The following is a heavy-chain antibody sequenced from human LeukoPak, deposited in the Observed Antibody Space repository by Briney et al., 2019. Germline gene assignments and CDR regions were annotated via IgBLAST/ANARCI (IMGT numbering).Heavy chain of an antibody. V-gene: IGHV4-34*01. CDR2: INHSGST. D-gene: IGHD3-16*02. CDR1: GESFSGYY. Sequence: SETLSLTCAVYGESFSGYYWSWIRQPPGKGLEWIGEINHSGSTNYNPSLKSRVTISVDTSKNQFSLKLSSVTAADTAVYYCASGVVGGVISWGQGTLVTVSS. J-gene: IGHJ5*02. CDR3: ASGVVGGVIS.